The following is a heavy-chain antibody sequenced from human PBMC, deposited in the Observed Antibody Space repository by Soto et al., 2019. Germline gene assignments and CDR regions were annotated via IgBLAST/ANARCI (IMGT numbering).Heavy chain of an antibody. CDR2: IYSGGST. CDR3: ARDRGYCSGGSCYNYGMDV. D-gene: IGHD2-15*01. J-gene: IGHJ6*02. V-gene: IGHV3-53*01. Sequence: GGSLRLSCAASGFTVSSNYMSWVRQAPGKGLEWVSVIYSGGSTYYADSVKGRFTISRDNSKNTLYLQMNSLRAEDTAVYYCARDRGYCSGGSCYNYGMDVWGQGTTVTVSS. CDR1: GFTVSSNY.